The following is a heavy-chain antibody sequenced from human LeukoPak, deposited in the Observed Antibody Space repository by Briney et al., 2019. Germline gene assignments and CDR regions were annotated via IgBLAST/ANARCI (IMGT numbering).Heavy chain of an antibody. D-gene: IGHD2-2*02. J-gene: IGHJ4*02. CDR2: ISGSGGST. CDR1: GFTFSSYA. Sequence: PGGSLRLSCAASGFTFSSYAMSWVRQAPGKGLEWVSAISGSGGSTYYADSVKGRFTISRDNSENTLYLQMNSLRAEDMAVYYCAREIADCSSTSCYSYFDYWGQGTLVTVSS. CDR3: AREIADCSSTSCYSYFDY. V-gene: IGHV3-23*01.